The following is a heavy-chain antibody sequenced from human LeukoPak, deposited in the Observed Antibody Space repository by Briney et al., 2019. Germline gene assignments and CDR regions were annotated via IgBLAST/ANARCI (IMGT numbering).Heavy chain of an antibody. Sequence: PGGSLRLSCAASGFTFSSYSMNWVRQAPGKGLEWVSSISSSSSYIYYADSVKGRFTISRDNAKNSLYLQMNSLRAEDTAVYYCASSAGQQLNNFDYWGQGTLVTVSS. V-gene: IGHV3-21*01. CDR1: GFTFSSYS. CDR2: ISSSSSYI. D-gene: IGHD6-13*01. CDR3: ASSAGQQLNNFDY. J-gene: IGHJ4*02.